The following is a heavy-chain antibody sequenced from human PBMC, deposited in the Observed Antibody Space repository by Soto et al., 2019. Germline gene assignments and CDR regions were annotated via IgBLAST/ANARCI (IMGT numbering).Heavy chain of an antibody. CDR1: GFTFSSYA. D-gene: IGHD3-10*01. CDR3: ARDPQTGDAVPIFDL. CDR2: INAGTGNI. J-gene: IGHJ3*01. V-gene: IGHV1-3*01. Sequence: QVQLVQSGAEVKKPGASMKLSCKTSGFTFSSYAMHWVRQAPGQGLEWMGWINAGTGNIKYSPKIQGRVTITRDTFANTAYMELRSLRSEDTAVYYCARDPQTGDAVPIFDLWGQGTMVTASS.